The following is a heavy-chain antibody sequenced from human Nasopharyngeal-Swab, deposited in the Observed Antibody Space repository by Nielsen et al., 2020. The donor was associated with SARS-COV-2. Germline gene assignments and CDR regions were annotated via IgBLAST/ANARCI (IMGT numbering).Heavy chain of an antibody. D-gene: IGHD3-10*01. CDR1: GFTFSNAW. CDR2: IKSKTNGGTT. V-gene: IGHV3-15*01. J-gene: IGHJ3*02. CDR3: TTDRGEPVDI. Sequence: GESLKISCAASGFTFSNAWMSWVRQAPGKGLEWVGRIKSKTNGGTTDYAAPVKGRFTISRDDSKNTLYLQMNSLKTEDTAVYYCTTDRGEPVDIWGQGTMVTVSS.